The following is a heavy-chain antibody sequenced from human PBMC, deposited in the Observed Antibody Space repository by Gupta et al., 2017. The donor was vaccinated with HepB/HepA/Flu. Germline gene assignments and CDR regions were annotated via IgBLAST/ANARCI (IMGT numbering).Heavy chain of an antibody. CDR3: ARFYGSGSYNWFDP. D-gene: IGHD3-10*01. J-gene: IGHJ5*02. Sequence: QVQLQQWGAGLLKPSETLSLTCAVYGGSFSDYYWSWIRQPPGKGLEWIGEINHSGSTNYNPSLKSRVTISVDTSKHQFSLKLSSVTAADTAVYYCARFYGSGSYNWFDPWGQGTLVTVSS. V-gene: IGHV4-34*01. CDR1: GGSFSDYY. CDR2: INHSGST.